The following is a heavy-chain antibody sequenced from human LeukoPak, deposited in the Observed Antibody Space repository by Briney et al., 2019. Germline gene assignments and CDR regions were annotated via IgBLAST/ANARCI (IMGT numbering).Heavy chain of an antibody. J-gene: IGHJ4*02. Sequence: PGGSLRLSCAASGFTFSSYAMSWVRQAPGKGLEWVSAISGSGGSTYYADSVKGRFTISRDNSKNTLYLQMNSLRAEDTAVYYCAKVFGGYWLVVVPARGFDYWGQGTLVTVSS. CDR2: ISGSGGST. V-gene: IGHV3-23*01. CDR3: AKVFGGYWLVVVPARGFDY. CDR1: GFTFSSYA. D-gene: IGHD2-2*01.